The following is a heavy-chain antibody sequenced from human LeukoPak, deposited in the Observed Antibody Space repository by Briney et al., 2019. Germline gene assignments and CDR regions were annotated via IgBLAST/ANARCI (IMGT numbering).Heavy chain of an antibody. CDR2: TYYRSKWYN. Sequence: SQTLSLTCAISGDSVSSNSAAWNWIRQSPSRGLEWLGRTYYRSKWYNDYAVSVKSRITINPDTSKNQFSLQLKSVTREDTAVSYCARTKGIAVAGTFDYWGQGTLVTVSS. CDR3: ARTKGIAVAGTFDY. D-gene: IGHD6-19*01. J-gene: IGHJ4*02. CDR1: GDSVSSNSAA. V-gene: IGHV6-1*01.